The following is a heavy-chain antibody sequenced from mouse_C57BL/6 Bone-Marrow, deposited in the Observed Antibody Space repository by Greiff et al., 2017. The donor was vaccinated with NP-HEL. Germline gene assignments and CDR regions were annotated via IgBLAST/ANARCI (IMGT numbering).Heavy chain of an antibody. D-gene: IGHD1-1*01. CDR1: GYTFTSYW. V-gene: IGHV1-55*01. CDR2: IYPGSGST. CDR3: ARAPSTVVGDY. Sequence: VQLQQPGAELVKPGASVKMSCKASGYTFTSYWLTWVKQRPGQGLEWIGDIYPGSGSTNYNEKFKSKATLTVDTSSSTAYMQLSSLTSEDSAVYYCARAPSTVVGDYWGQGTTLTVSS. J-gene: IGHJ2*01.